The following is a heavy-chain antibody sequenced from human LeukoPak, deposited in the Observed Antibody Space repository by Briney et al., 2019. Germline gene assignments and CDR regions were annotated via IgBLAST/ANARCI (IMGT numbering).Heavy chain of an antibody. CDR1: GYTFTQYG. D-gene: IGHD3-9*01. CDR3: ARVAGRGGYYDILTGYYAHFDY. Sequence: ASVKVSCKASGYTFTQYGISWVRQAPGQGLEWMGWISTYNRNTNYAQKFQGRVTITRDTSASTAYMELSSLRSEDTAVYYCARVAGRGGYYDILTGYYAHFDYWGQGTLVTVSS. CDR2: ISTYNRNT. J-gene: IGHJ4*02. V-gene: IGHV1-18*01.